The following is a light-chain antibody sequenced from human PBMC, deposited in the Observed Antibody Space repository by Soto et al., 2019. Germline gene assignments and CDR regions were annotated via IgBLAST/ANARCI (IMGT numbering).Light chain of an antibody. CDR2: GAS. CDR3: QQYNNWPRT. CDR1: QSVSNNY. V-gene: IGKV3-20*01. Sequence: EIVLKQSPGTLSLSPGERATLSCRASQSVSNNYLAWYQQKPGQAPRLLIYGASNRATGIPDRFSGSGSGTDFTLTISRLEPEDFAVYYCQQYNNWPRTFGQGTKVDI. J-gene: IGKJ1*01.